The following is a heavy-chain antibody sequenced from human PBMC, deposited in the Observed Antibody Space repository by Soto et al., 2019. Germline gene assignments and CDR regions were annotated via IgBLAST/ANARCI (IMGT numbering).Heavy chain of an antibody. CDR3: AGTMVRGVMTLQHYYYMDV. V-gene: IGHV3-11*01. CDR1: GFTFSDYY. Sequence: QVQLVESGGGLVKPGGSLRLSCAASGFTFSDYYMSWIRQAPGKGLEWVSYISSSGSTIYYADSVKGRFTISRDNAKNSLYLQMNSLRAEDTAVYYCAGTMVRGVMTLQHYYYMDVWGKGSTVTVSS. CDR2: ISSSGSTI. D-gene: IGHD3-10*01. J-gene: IGHJ6*03.